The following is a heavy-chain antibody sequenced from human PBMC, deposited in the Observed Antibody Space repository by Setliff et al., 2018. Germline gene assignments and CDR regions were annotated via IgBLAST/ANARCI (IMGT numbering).Heavy chain of an antibody. Sequence: SVKVSCKASGGTFTNYAINWVRQAPGQGLEWMGGINPIFGTADYTQNFQGRVTITTDESTSTAYMELSSLRSEDTAVYYCARGPPDFVVVPAAAKFDYWGQGTLVTVPQ. D-gene: IGHD2-2*01. CDR2: INPIFGTA. CDR1: GGTFTNYA. V-gene: IGHV1-69*05. CDR3: ARGPPDFVVVPAAAKFDY. J-gene: IGHJ4*02.